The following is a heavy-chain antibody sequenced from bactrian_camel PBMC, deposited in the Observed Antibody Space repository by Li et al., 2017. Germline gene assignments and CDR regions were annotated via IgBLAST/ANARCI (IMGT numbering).Heavy chain of an antibody. J-gene: IGHJ4*01. Sequence: VPLVDSWGGSVQAGGSLKLSCAASANIISRCRMGWYRQAPGKERELVSIISRYGATTYASSVKGRFTISQGNPKNSLYLQMNDLKPEDTAMYYCAAEWNTHCSGSYDYWGQGTQVTVS. V-gene: IGHV3S53*01. CDR1: ANIISRCR. D-gene: IGHD2*01. CDR2: ISRYGAT. CDR3: AAEWNTHCSGSYDY.